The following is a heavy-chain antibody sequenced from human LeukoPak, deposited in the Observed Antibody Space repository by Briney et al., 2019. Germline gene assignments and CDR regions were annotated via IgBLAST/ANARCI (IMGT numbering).Heavy chain of an antibody. D-gene: IGHD3-16*01. CDR2: IHSSGTT. CDR3: AREPWGGFDY. V-gene: IGHV4-59*01. J-gene: IGHJ4*02. CDR1: GDSISGNY. Sequence: SETLSLTCTVSGDSISGNYWSWIRRPPGKGLEWIGYIHSSGTTDYNPSLKSRVTMSVDTAKDQFSLRVNSVTAADTAVYYCAREPWGGFDYWGQGTLVTVSS.